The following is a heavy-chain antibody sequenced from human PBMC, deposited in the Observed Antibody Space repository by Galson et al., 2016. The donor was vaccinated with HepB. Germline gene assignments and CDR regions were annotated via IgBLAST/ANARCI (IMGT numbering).Heavy chain of an antibody. J-gene: IGHJ6*02. Sequence: SLRLSCAASGFTFSGYDMAWVRQAPGKGLEWVSYISSRSNSIYYADAVRGRFTISRDNANNSLSLQMNSLRGEDTAVYYCARDPYGSGNYGMDVWGQGTTVAVSS. CDR3: ARDPYGSGNYGMDV. CDR2: ISSRSNSI. V-gene: IGHV3-48*04. D-gene: IGHD3-10*01. CDR1: GFTFSGYD.